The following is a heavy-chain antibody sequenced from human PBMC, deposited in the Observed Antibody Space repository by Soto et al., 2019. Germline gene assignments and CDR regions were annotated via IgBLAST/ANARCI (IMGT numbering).Heavy chain of an antibody. CDR2: IYHSGST. J-gene: IGHJ5*02. CDR1: GGSISSGGYS. Sequence: QLQMQESGSGLVKPSQTLSLTCAVAGGSISSGGYSWSCIRQPPGKGLEWIGYIYHSGSTYYNPSLKRRVTISVDRSKKQFSLKLSSVTAADTDVYSCARERDSSSGNWFDPLGQGALVTVSS. CDR3: ARERDSSSGNWFDP. D-gene: IGHD6-6*01. V-gene: IGHV4-30-2*01.